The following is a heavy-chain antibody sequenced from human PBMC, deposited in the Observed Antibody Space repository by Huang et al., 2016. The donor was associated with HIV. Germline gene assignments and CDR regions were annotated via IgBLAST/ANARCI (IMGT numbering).Heavy chain of an antibody. CDR2: LNPNRGKT. CDR3: ARLTSGWYQDY. J-gene: IGHJ4*02. CDR1: GYIFSNYD. D-gene: IGHD6-19*01. Sequence: QVQLVQSGPEVKKPGASVKVSCQTSGYIFSNYDINWVRQAPGQGLQGMGWLNPNRGKTVDGQNFQGRVTLTRSTSTGAAYMVLNSLTSQDTAVYYCARLTSGWYQDYWGQGTLVTVS. V-gene: IGHV1-8*01.